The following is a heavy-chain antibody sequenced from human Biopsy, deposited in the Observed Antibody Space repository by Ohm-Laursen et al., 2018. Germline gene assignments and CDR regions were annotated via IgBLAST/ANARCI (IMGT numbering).Heavy chain of an antibody. J-gene: IGHJ4*02. CDR2: ISPYNGNT. Sequence: GASVKVSCNASGYTFTNYGISWVRQAPGQGLEWMGWISPYNGNTDYAQKLQGRVTMTTDTSTSTAYMDLRSLRSDDTAVYYCARDRWPHVMLLGLVVFDFWGQGTLVIVSS. CDR3: ARDRWPHVMLLGLVVFDF. CDR1: GYTFTNYG. V-gene: IGHV1-18*01. D-gene: IGHD3/OR15-3a*01.